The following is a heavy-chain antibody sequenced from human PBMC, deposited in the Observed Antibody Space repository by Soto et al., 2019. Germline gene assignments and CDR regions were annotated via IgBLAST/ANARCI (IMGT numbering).Heavy chain of an antibody. CDR2: IYPGDSDT. J-gene: IGHJ6*02. Sequence: GESLKISCKGSGYSFTSYWIDWVRQMPGKGLEWMGIIYPGDSDTRYSPSFQGQVTISAAKSISTAYLQWSSLKASDTAMYYCARSPTGYSSSWFPPPHYYYYYGMDVWGQGTTVTVSS. CDR1: GYSFTSYW. D-gene: IGHD6-13*01. V-gene: IGHV5-51*01. CDR3: ARSPTGYSSSWFPPPHYYYYYGMDV.